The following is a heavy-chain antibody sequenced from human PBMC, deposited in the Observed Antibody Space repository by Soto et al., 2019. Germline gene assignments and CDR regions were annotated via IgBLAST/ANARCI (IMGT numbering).Heavy chain of an antibody. V-gene: IGHV3-9*01. CDR1: GFTFDDYA. D-gene: IGHD3-9*01. CDR3: AKLSRYYYDILNPDYYYYMDV. CDR2: ISWNSGSI. J-gene: IGHJ6*03. Sequence: GGSLRLSCAASGFTFDDYAMHWVRQAPGKGLEWVSGISWNSGSIGYADSVKGRFTISRDNAKNSLYLQMNSLRAEDTALYYCAKLSRYYYDILNPDYYYYMDVWGKGTTVTVSS.